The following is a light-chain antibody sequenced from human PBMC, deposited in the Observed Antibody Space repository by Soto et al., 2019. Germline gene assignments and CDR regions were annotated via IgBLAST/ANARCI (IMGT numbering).Light chain of an antibody. J-gene: IGKJ1*01. CDR2: ATS. V-gene: IGKV1-39*01. CDR1: QNISSY. Sequence: DIQMTQSPSSLSASVGDRVTITCRASQNISSYLNWYQQKPGKATQLLIYATSSLQTGVPSRFSASGSGTDFSLVISDLQPEDSATYYCQQGYSSRWTSGRGTKVEI. CDR3: QQGYSSRWT.